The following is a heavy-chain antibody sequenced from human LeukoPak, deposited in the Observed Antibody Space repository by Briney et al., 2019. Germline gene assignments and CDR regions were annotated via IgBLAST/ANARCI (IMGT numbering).Heavy chain of an antibody. CDR1: GFTFNSYW. J-gene: IGHJ4*02. Sequence: PGGSLRLSCTASGFTFNSYWMTWVRQAPGKGLEWVANIKQDGSENYYVDSVTGRFTISRDNAKNSLYLQMNSLRGEDTAVYYCARDVNGYRDYWGQGTLVTVSS. CDR3: ARDVNGYRDY. CDR2: IKQDGSEN. D-gene: IGHD2-8*01. V-gene: IGHV3-7*03.